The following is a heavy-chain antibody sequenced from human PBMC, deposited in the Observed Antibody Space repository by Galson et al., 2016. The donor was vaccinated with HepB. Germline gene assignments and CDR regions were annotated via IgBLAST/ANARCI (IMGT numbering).Heavy chain of an antibody. D-gene: IGHD6-19*01. Sequence: SLRLSCAASGFTFSTYGMHWVRQAPGKGLEWVAVISYDGSNKYYADSVKGRFTISRDNPKNTLYLQMNRMRAEDTAVYYCAKDRLAYYYYYYGMDVWGQGTTVTVSS. CDR3: AKDRLAYYYYYYGMDV. CDR2: ISYDGSNK. V-gene: IGHV3-30*18. J-gene: IGHJ6*02. CDR1: GFTFSTYG.